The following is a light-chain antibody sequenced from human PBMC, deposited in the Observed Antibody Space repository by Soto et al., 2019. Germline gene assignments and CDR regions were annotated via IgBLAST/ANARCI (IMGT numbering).Light chain of an antibody. Sequence: QSVLTQPASVSGSPGQSITISCTGTSSDVGAYNYVSWYQQHPDKAPKLMIVEVSDRPSGVSNRFSGSNSGNTASLTISGLQAEDEADYFCSSYTRNSTLVFGGGTKLTVL. V-gene: IGLV2-14*01. CDR1: SSDVGAYNY. CDR3: SSYTRNSTLV. CDR2: EVS. J-gene: IGLJ3*02.